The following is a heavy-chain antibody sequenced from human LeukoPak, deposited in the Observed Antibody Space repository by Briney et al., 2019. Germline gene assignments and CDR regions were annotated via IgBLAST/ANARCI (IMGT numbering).Heavy chain of an antibody. D-gene: IGHD6-19*01. J-gene: IGHJ6*02. CDR1: GDSVSSNSAA. CDR3: ALSSGWDLGMDV. CDR2: TYYRSKWYN. V-gene: IGHV6-1*01. Sequence: SQTLSLTCAISGDSVSSNSAAWNWIRQSPSRGLEWLGRTYYRSKWYNDYAVSVKSRITINPDTSKNQFSLQLDSVTPEDTAVYYCALSSGWDLGMDVWGQGTTVTVSS.